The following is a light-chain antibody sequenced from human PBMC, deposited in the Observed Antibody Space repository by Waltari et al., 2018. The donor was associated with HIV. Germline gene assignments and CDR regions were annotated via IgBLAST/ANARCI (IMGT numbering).Light chain of an antibody. J-gene: IGLJ1*01. CDR1: SGYSNYK. CDR2: VGTGGIVG. CDR3: GADHGSGSNFVYV. Sequence: VTLTCTLSSGYSNYKVDWYQQRPGKGPRFVMRVGTGGIVGSKGDGIPDRFSVLGSGLNRYLTIKNIQEEDESDYHCGADHGSGSNFVYVFGTGTKVTVL. V-gene: IGLV9-49*01.